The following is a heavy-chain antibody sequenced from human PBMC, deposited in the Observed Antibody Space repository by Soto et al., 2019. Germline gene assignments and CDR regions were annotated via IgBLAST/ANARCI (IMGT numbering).Heavy chain of an antibody. CDR1: GFTFSSYW. CDR2: IKQDGSEK. Sequence: GGSLRLSCAASGFTFSSYWMSWVRPAPGKGLEWVANIKQDGSEKYYVDSVKGRFTISRDNAKNSLYLQMNSLRAEDTAVYDSARDPRRYYGMDVWYKATTVTLCS. V-gene: IGHV3-7*01. J-gene: IGHJ6*04. CDR3: ARDPRRYYGMDV.